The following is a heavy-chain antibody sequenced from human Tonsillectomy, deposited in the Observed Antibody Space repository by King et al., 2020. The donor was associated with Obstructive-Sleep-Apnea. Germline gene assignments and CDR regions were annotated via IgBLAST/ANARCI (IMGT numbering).Heavy chain of an antibody. CDR2: IRYDGSSK. CDR3: AKICGTTCYDFDY. CDR1: GFTFSSYD. D-gene: IGHD2-2*01. J-gene: IGHJ4*02. V-gene: IGHV3-30*02. Sequence: VQLVESGGGVVQPGGSLRLSCAASGFTFSSYDMHWVRQAPGKGLEWVAFIRYDGSSKYYVESVKGRFTISRDNPKNTLYLQVNSLRAEDTAVYYCAKICGTTCYDFDYWGQGTLVTVSS.